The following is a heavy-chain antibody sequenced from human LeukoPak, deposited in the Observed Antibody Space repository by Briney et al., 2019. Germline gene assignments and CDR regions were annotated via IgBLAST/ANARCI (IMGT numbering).Heavy chain of an antibody. CDR1: GGSFSGYY. Sequence: KPSETLSLTCAVYGGSFSGYYWSWILQPPGKGLEWIGEINHSGGTNYNPSLKSRVTISVDTSKNQFSLKLSSVTAADTAVYYCATVPGSAGYYGMDVWGQGTTVTVSS. J-gene: IGHJ6*02. V-gene: IGHV4-34*01. CDR3: ATVPGSAGYYGMDV. D-gene: IGHD3-10*01. CDR2: INHSGGT.